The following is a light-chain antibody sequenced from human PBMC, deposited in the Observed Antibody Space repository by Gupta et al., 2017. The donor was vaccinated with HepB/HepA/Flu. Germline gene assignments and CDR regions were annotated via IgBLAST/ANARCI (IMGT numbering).Light chain of an antibody. J-gene: IGKJ4*01. CDR2: AAS. CDR1: QAITSY. CDR3: QQLTRYT. Sequence: DIQLTQSPSFLSASVGDRVTITCRASQAITSYLAWYQQKPGQAPKLLISAASTLERGAPSRFSGSGSGTEFTLTSSRLQTEDFATYYGQQLTRYTFGGGTKVDIK. V-gene: IGKV1-9*01.